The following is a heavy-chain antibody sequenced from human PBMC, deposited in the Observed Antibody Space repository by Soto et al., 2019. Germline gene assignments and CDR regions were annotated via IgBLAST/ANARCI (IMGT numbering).Heavy chain of an antibody. V-gene: IGHV3-30*18. CDR3: ANLVGASPDAFDI. Sequence: PGGSLRLSCAASGFTFSSYGMHWVRQAPGKGLEWVAVISYDGSNKYYADSVKGRFTTSRDNSKNTLYLQMNSLRAEDTAVYYCANLVGASPDAFDIWGQGTMVTVSS. D-gene: IGHD1-26*01. J-gene: IGHJ3*02. CDR1: GFTFSSYG. CDR2: ISYDGSNK.